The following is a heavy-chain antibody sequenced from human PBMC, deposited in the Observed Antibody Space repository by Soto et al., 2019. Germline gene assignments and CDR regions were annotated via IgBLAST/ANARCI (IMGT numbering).Heavy chain of an antibody. Sequence: QVQVVQSGAEVKKPGSSVKVSCKASGGTFSDYAISWVRQAPGHGLEWVGGIIPLTETPVYAQTVQGILTITADEVTSAAYMELSSLRSDDTAVYFCAIGPRNSWTCDFWGQGTLVTVSS. J-gene: IGHJ4*02. CDR2: IIPLTETP. V-gene: IGHV1-69*01. D-gene: IGHD1-1*01. CDR1: GGTFSDYA. CDR3: AIGPRNSWTCDF.